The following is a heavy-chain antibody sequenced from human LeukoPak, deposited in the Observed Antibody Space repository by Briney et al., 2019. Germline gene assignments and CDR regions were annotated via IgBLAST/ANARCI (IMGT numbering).Heavy chain of an antibody. D-gene: IGHD6-13*01. CDR1: GGSISSYY. J-gene: IGHJ4*02. V-gene: IGHV4-59*01. CDR2: IYYSGST. Sequence: SETLSLTCTVSGGSISSYYWSWIRQPPGKGLEWMGYIYYSGSTNYNPSLKSRVTISVDTSKNQFSLKLSSVTAADTAVYYCAREPGIAAAGTEYYFDYWGQGTLVTVSS. CDR3: AREPGIAAAGTEYYFDY.